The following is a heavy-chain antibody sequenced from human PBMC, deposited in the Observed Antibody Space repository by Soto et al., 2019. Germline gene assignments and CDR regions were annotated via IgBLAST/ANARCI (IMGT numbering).Heavy chain of an antibody. CDR1: GGSISSYY. J-gene: IGHJ6*02. D-gene: IGHD2-2*01. CDR3: ARLHGYCISSSCHGHYAMDV. Sequence: PSETLSLTCTVAGGSISSYYWSLIRQPPGKGLEWIGYIYYSGSTNYNPSLNSRVTVSVDTSKNQFSLKVTSVTAADTAVYYCARLHGYCISSSCHGHYAMDVWGQGTTVTVS. CDR2: IYYSGST. V-gene: IGHV4-59*08.